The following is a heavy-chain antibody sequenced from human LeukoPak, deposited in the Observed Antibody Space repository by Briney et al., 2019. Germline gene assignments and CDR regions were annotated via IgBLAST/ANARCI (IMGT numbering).Heavy chain of an antibody. CDR3: TRDYYSSSWD. V-gene: IGHV3-74*01. Sequence: GGSLRLSCAVSGFTFSSYWMNWVRQAPGKGLVWVSRINSDGSSTTYADSVKGRFTISRDNAKNMLFLQMNSLRAEDTAVYYCTRDYYSSSWDWGQGTLVTVSS. CDR2: INSDGSST. D-gene: IGHD6-13*01. J-gene: IGHJ1*01. CDR1: GFTFSSYW.